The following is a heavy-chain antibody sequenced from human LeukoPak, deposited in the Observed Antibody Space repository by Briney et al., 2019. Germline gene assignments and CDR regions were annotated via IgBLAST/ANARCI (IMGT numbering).Heavy chain of an antibody. Sequence: GGSLRLSCAASGFTFSDHYMDWVRQAPGKGLEWVGRTRNKANSYTAEYAASVKGRFAISRDDSKNSLYLQMNSLKTEDTAVYYCASALGYCSSTSCDYWGQGTLVTVSS. CDR3: ASALGYCSSTSCDY. CDR1: GFTFSDHY. D-gene: IGHD2-2*01. J-gene: IGHJ4*02. CDR2: TRNKANSYTA. V-gene: IGHV3-72*01.